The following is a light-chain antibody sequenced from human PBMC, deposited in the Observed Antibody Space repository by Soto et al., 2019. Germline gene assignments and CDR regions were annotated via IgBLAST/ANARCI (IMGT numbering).Light chain of an antibody. Sequence: EIVLTQSPGTLSLSPGERATLSCRASQSVRSNHLAWYQQKSGQATSLLIYDPSSRATGIPDRFSGSGSGTDFTLTISRLEPEDFAVYYCQQYGSSPRTFGRGTQLEI. J-gene: IGKJ2*01. CDR2: DPS. V-gene: IGKV3-20*01. CDR1: QSVRSNH. CDR3: QQYGSSPRT.